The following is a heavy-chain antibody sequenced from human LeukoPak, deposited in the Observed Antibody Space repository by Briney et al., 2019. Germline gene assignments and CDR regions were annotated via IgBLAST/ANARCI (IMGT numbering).Heavy chain of an antibody. Sequence: SETLSLTCTVCGGSISSYYWSWLREPPGKGLEWIGFIVYSGSTNYNPSLKSRVTISIDPSINQLSLNLSSVTAADTAVYYCARHREMDSYEAFDMWGQGTMVTVSS. V-gene: IGHV4-59*08. J-gene: IGHJ3*02. CDR1: GGSISSYY. CDR2: IVYSGST. CDR3: ARHREMDSYEAFDM. D-gene: IGHD5-24*01.